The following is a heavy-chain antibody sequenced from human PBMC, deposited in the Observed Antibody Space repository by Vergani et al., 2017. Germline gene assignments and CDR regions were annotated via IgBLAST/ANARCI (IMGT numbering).Heavy chain of an antibody. J-gene: IGHJ2*01. CDR1: GGSISSYY. Sequence: QVQLQESGPGLVKPSETLSLTCTVSGGSISSYYWSWIRQPPGKGLEWIGYIYYSGSTNYNPSLKSRVTISVDTSKNQFSLKLSSLTAADTAVYYCARFEDYSSSWYSEYWYFDLWGRGTLVTVSS. D-gene: IGHD6-13*01. CDR3: ARFEDYSSSWYSEYWYFDL. CDR2: IYYSGST. V-gene: IGHV4-59*01.